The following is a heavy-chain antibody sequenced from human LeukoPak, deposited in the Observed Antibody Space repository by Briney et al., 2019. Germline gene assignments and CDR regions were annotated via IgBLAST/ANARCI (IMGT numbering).Heavy chain of an antibody. Sequence: GGSLRLSCGASGFSFSTFAMHWVRQIPDKGLEWVAVISSDGSKEIYADSVKGRFTISRDNSKNTLYLRMNNLTPEDTAVYYCAKGLHTSAWYGNWFDSWGQGTLVTVSS. CDR2: ISSDGSKE. V-gene: IGHV3-30*18. CDR3: AKGLHTSAWYGNWFDS. D-gene: IGHD2-15*01. J-gene: IGHJ5*01. CDR1: GFSFSTFA.